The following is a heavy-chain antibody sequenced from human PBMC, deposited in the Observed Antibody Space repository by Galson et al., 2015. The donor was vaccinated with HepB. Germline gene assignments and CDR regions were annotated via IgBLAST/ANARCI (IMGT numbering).Heavy chain of an antibody. V-gene: IGHV3-66*02. Sequence: SLRLSCAASGLIVSNNYMTWVRQAPGKGLEWVSLIYGGGDTTYADTVRGRFTISRDISKSTLYVQMTSLTTEDTAVYYFASSSDPTSNWHFDLWGRGTLVIVSS. J-gene: IGHJ2*01. D-gene: IGHD6-19*01. CDR3: ASSSDPTSNWHFDL. CDR1: GLIVSNNY. CDR2: IYGGGDT.